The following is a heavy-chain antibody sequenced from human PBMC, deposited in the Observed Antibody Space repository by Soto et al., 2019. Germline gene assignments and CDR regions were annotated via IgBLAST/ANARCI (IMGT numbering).Heavy chain of an antibody. D-gene: IGHD3-10*01. CDR2: ISSSSSTI. V-gene: IGHV3-48*01. CDR3: ASRLWFGELFVY. CDR1: GFTFSSYS. J-gene: IGHJ4*02. Sequence: EVQLVESGGGLVQPGGSMRLSCAASGFTFSSYSMNWVRQAPGKGLEWVSYISSSSSTIYYADSVKGRFTISRDNAKNSLYLQMNSLRAEDTAVYYCASRLWFGELFVYWGQGTLVTVSS.